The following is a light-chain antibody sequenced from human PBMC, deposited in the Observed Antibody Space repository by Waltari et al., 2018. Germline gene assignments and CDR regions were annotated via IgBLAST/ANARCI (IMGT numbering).Light chain of an antibody. CDR1: SSDVGGYNC. V-gene: IGLV2-8*01. CDR3: PTYTFSNSVL. Sequence: QSALTQRPSASGSPGQSVTISCTGTSSDVGGYNCVSWYQQHPGKAPKLMIYEVSKRPSGVPDRFSGSKSGNTAYLTVSGLQAEDEADYSFPTYTFSNSVLFGGGTKLTVL. CDR2: EVS. J-gene: IGLJ2*01.